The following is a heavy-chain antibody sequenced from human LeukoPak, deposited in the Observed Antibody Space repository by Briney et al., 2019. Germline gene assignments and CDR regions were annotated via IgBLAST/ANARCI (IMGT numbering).Heavy chain of an antibody. J-gene: IGHJ4*02. CDR2: IWFDGTNK. CDR3: ARGGYDLWSGYRIDY. V-gene: IGHV3-33*01. D-gene: IGHD3-3*01. Sequence: GGSLRLSCAASGFTLSSYGMHWVRQAPGKGLEWAAVIWFDGTNKYYRDSVKGRFTISRDNSKNTLYLQMNSLRAEDTAVYYCARGGYDLWSGYRIDYWGQGTLVTVSS. CDR1: GFTLSSYG.